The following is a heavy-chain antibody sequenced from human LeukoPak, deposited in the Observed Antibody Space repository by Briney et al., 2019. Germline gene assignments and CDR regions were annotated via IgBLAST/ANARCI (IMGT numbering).Heavy chain of an antibody. J-gene: IGHJ4*02. CDR3: ARESADYYDSSGYYYLVYYFDY. CDR2: INPNSGGT. D-gene: IGHD3-22*01. CDR1: GYTFTGYY. Sequence: ASVKVSCKASGYTFTGYYMHWVRQAPGQGLEWMGWINPNSGGTNYAQKFQGRVTMTRDTSISTAYMELSRLRSDDTAVYYCARESADYYDSSGYYYLVYYFDYWGQGTLSPSPQ. V-gene: IGHV1-2*02.